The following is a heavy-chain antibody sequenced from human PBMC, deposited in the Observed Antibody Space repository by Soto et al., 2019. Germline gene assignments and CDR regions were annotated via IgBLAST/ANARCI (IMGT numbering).Heavy chain of an antibody. V-gene: IGHV4-38-2*02. CDR3: ARDWGTGFYKLDS. CDR2: IYHSGST. CDR1: GYSISTGFN. D-gene: IGHD6-19*01. Sequence: SETLSLTCAVSGYSISTGFNWAWIRQPPGKGLEWIGSIYHSGSTYYNLSLKSRVTISSDASKNQISLKLSSVTAADTALYYCARDWGTGFYKLDSRGQGTLVTVSS. J-gene: IGHJ4*02.